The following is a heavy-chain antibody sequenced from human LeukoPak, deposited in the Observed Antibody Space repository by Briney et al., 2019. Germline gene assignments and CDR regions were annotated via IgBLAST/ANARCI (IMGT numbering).Heavy chain of an antibody. CDR1: GGSISSGSYY. CDR3: ARRGAEDWAAAGIYWFFDL. D-gene: IGHD6-13*01. J-gene: IGHJ2*01. Sequence: SETLSLTCTVSGGSISSGSYYWSWIRQPPGKGLEWIGYIYYSGSTNYNPSLKSRVTISVDTSKNQFSLKLRSVTAADTAVYYCARRGAEDWAAAGIYWFFDLWGRGTLVTVSS. V-gene: IGHV4-61*01. CDR2: IYYSGST.